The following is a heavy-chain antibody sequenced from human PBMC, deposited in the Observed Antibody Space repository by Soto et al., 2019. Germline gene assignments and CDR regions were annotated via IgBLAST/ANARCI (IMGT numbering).Heavy chain of an antibody. J-gene: IGHJ5*02. CDR2: IYYSGST. Sequence: SETLSLTCTVSGGSISSYYWSWIRQPPGKGLEWIGYIYYSGSTNYNPSLKSRVTISVDTSKNQFSLKLSSVTAADTAVYYCARLSIDSGWYIGWFDPWGQGTLVTVSS. V-gene: IGHV4-59*08. D-gene: IGHD6-19*01. CDR3: ARLSIDSGWYIGWFDP. CDR1: GGSISSYY.